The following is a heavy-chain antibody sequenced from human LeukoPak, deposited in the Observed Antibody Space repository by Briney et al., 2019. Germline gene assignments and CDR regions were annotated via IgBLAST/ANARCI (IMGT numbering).Heavy chain of an antibody. J-gene: IGHJ4*02. Sequence: ASVKVSCKASGYTFTSYGISWVRQAPGQGLEWMGWNSAYNGNTNYAQKLQGRVTMTRDTSISTAYMELSRLRSDDTAVYYCARDLRGYSGYDLDYWGQGTLVTVSS. D-gene: IGHD5-12*01. CDR2: NSAYNGNT. V-gene: IGHV1-18*01. CDR3: ARDLRGYSGYDLDY. CDR1: GYTFTSYG.